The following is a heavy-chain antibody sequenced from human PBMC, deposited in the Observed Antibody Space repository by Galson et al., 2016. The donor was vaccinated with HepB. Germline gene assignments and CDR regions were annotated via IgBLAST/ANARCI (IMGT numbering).Heavy chain of an antibody. J-gene: IGHJ6*02. CDR3: AKDPILGSIGYYYGMDV. V-gene: IGHV3-30*18. CDR2: ISYDGSHK. CDR1: GFTFSDYY. Sequence: SLRLSCAVSGFTFSDYYMSWIRQSPGKGLEWVAVISYDGSHKYYADSVKGRFTISRDNSKNTLYLQMNSLRAGDTAVYYCAKDPILGSIGYYYGMDVWGQGTTVTVSS. D-gene: IGHD2/OR15-2a*01.